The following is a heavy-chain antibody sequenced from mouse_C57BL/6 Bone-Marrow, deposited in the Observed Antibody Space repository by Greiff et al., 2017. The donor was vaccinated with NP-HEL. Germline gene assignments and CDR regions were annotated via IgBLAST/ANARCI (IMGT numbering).Heavy chain of an antibody. V-gene: IGHV1-74*01. CDR3: AMGREDYAMDN. CDR2: IHPSDSDT. J-gene: IGHJ4*01. Sequence: QVQLKQPGAELVMPGASVKLSCKASGYTFTSYWMHWVKQRPGQGLEWIGRIHPSDSDTNYNQKFKGKATLTVDTSSSTAYMQLSSLTSEDAAVYDCAMGREDYAMDNWGQGTSVTVSS. CDR1: GYTFTSYW.